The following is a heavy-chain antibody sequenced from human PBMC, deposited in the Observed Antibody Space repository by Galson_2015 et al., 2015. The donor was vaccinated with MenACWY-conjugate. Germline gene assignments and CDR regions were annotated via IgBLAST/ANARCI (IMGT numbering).Heavy chain of an antibody. Sequence: SLRLSCAASGFTFSSYAMSWVRQAPGKGLEWVSAISGSGGSTYYADSVKGRFTISRDNSKNTLYLQMNSLRAEDTAVYYCVDSSSWYPGDYWGQGTLVTVSS. CDR2: ISGSGGST. CDR1: GFTFSSYA. J-gene: IGHJ4*02. D-gene: IGHD6-13*01. V-gene: IGHV3-23*01. CDR3: VDSSSWYPGDY.